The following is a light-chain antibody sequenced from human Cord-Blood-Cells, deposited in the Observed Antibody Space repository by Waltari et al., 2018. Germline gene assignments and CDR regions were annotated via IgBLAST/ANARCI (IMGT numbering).Light chain of an antibody. CDR1: QSVSSSY. Sequence: EIVLTQSPGTLSLSPGERATVSCRARQSVSSSYLAWYQQKPGQAPRRLIYGASSRATGIPDRFSGSGAGADFTLTISRLVPDDFAVYYCRKYGSSPQTFGQGTKVEIK. CDR2: GAS. J-gene: IGKJ1*01. V-gene: IGKV3-20*01. CDR3: RKYGSSPQT.